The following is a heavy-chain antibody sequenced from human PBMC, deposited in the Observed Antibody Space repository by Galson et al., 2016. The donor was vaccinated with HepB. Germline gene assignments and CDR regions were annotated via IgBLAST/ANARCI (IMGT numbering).Heavy chain of an antibody. CDR2: INWNGGST. D-gene: IGHD3-10*01. J-gene: IGHJ3*02. V-gene: IGHV3-20*01. CDR3: ARVTVLYDSGSYSLDAFDI. CDR1: GFTFDDYG. Sequence: SLRLSCAASGFTFDDYGMSWVRQAPGKGLEWVSGINWNGGSTGYADSVKGRFTISRDNAKNSLYLQMNRLRAEETALYHCARVTVLYDSGSYSLDAFDIWGQGTMVTVSS.